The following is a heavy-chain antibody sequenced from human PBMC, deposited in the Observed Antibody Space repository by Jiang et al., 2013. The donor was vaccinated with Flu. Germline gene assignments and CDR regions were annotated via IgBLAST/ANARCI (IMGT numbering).Heavy chain of an antibody. J-gene: IGHJ4*02. CDR3: VRGGQWLMRS. D-gene: IGHD6-19*01. CDR1: GFTFDDYA. V-gene: IGHV3-43*02. CDR2: IVATVLPP. Sequence: SCEASGFTFDDYAMHWVRQVPGRGLEWVSLIVATVLPPSMQTLXRADSPSPETTAKNSLYLQMNSLRTEDTALYYCVRGGQWLMRSWGQGTLVTVSS.